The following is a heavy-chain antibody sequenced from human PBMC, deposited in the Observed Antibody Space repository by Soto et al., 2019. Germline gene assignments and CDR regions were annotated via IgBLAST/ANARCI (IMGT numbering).Heavy chain of an antibody. D-gene: IGHD3-10*01. Sequence: SETLSLTCAFYCGSFIGYYWSWIRQPPGKRLEWIGEINHSGSTNYNPSLKSRVTISVDTSKNQFSLKLSSVTAADTAVYYCARALNGSGSYNYYGMDVWGQGTTVTVS. J-gene: IGHJ6*02. CDR2: INHSGST. CDR3: ARALNGSGSYNYYGMDV. CDR1: CGSFIGYY. V-gene: IGHV4-34*01.